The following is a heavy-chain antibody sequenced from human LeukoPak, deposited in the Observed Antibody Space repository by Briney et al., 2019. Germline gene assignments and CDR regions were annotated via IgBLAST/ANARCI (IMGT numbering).Heavy chain of an antibody. J-gene: IGHJ4*02. CDR3: ARGQLYFDY. Sequence: GGSLRLSCTASGFDFQTYEINWVRQAPGKGLEWVAIISYDGSDKFYVDSVKGRFTISRDNSKNTLFLQMNSLRAEDTAVYYCARGQLYFDYWGQGTLVSVSS. CDR2: ISYDGSDK. V-gene: IGHV3-30*03. D-gene: IGHD1-1*01. CDR1: GFDFQTYE.